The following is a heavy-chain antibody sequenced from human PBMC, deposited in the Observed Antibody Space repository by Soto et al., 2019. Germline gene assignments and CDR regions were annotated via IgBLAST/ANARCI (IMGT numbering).Heavy chain of an antibody. D-gene: IGHD5-12*01. CDR1: GYAFMTYW. CDR3: ARTRGYTSTYYYYYGMDV. CDR2: IYPGDSDT. V-gene: IGHV5-51*01. J-gene: IGHJ6*02. Sequence: GESLKISCQVSGYAFMTYWVAWVGQMPGKGLEWMGIIYPGDSDTRYSPSFQGQVTISADKSISTAYLQWSSLKASDTAMYFCARTRGYTSTYYYYYGMDVWGQGTTVTVYS.